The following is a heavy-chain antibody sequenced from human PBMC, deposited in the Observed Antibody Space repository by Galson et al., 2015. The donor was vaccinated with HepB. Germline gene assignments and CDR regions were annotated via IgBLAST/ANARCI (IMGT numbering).Heavy chain of an antibody. CDR2: ISYGGSNK. D-gene: IGHD3-3*01. CDR1: GFTFSSYG. V-gene: IGHV3-30*18. CDR3: AKDGSSMGWSPPEIDY. Sequence: SLRLSCAASGFTFSSYGMHWVRQAPGKGLEWVAVISYGGSNKYYADSVEGRFTITRDNSKTTLYLQMSSLRAEDAAVYYCAKDGSSMGWSPPEIDYWGQGTLVTASS. J-gene: IGHJ4*02.